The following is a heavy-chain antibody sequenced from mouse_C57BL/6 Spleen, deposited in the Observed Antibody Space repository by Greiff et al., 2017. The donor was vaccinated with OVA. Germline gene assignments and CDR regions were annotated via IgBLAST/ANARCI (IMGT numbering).Heavy chain of an antibody. CDR1: GYSITSGYY. D-gene: IGHD1-1*01. CDR2: ISYDGSN. V-gene: IGHV3-6*01. CDR3: ARTSNYYGSSYYAMDY. J-gene: IGHJ4*01. Sequence: EVKLVESGPGLVKPSQSLSLTCSVTGYSITSGYYWNWIRQFPGNKLEWMGYISYDGSNNYKPSLKNRISITRDTSKNQFFLKLNSVTTEDTATYYCARTSNYYGSSYYAMDYWGQGTSVTVSS.